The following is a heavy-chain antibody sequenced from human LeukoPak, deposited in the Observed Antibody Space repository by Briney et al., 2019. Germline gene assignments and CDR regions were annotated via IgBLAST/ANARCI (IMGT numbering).Heavy chain of an antibody. CDR2: IIPIFGTA. J-gene: IGHJ6*03. CDR1: GGTFSSYT. V-gene: IGHV1-69*05. D-gene: IGHD3-22*01. Sequence: SVKVSCKASGGTFSSYTISWVRQAPGQGLEWMGGIIPIFGTANYAQKFQGRVTITTDESTSTAYMELSSLRSEDTAVYYCASSQTPSSGYFGYYYYYYMDVWGKGTTVTVSS. CDR3: ASSQTPSSGYFGYYYYYYMDV.